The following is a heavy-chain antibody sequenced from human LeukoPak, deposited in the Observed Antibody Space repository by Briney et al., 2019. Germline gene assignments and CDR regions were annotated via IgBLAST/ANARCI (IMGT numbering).Heavy chain of an antibody. CDR1: GGSISNYY. CDR2: IHYTGST. D-gene: IGHD6-13*01. J-gene: IGHJ3*02. CDR3: ARRSLTDAYSSSWDI. V-gene: IGHV4-59*01. Sequence: SETLSLTCTVSGGSISNYYWSWIRQPPGKGLAWIGYIHYTGSTNYNPSLKSRVTISLDTSKNQFSLNLSSVTAADTAMYYCARRSLTDAYSSSWDIWGQGTMVTVSS.